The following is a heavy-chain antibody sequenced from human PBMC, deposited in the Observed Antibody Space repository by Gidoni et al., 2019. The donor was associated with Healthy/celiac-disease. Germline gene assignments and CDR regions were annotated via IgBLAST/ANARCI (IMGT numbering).Heavy chain of an antibody. CDR1: GFTLSGNG. CDR2: ISGSHST. D-gene: IGHD6-19*01. Sequence: EVQLVESGGGLVQPGGSLRLYCGASGFTLSGNGMTWVRQAPGKGLEWVADISGSHSTYYADSVKGRFTISKDNSKNTLDLQMNRLRAEDTAVYYCAGHGSSSAWGQGTLVTVSS. CDR3: AGHGSSSA. J-gene: IGHJ5*02. V-gene: IGHV3-23*04.